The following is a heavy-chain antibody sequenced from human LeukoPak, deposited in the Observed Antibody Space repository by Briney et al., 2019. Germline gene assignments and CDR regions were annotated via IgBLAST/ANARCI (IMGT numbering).Heavy chain of an antibody. J-gene: IGHJ3*02. D-gene: IGHD4-17*01. CDR2: ISYDGSNK. CDR3: AKHHDYGDPDAFDI. Sequence: GRSLRLSCAASGFTFSSYGMHWVRRAPGKGLEWVAVISYDGSNKYYADSVKGRFTISRDNSKNTLYLQMNSLRAEDTAVYYCAKHHDYGDPDAFDIWGQGTMVTVSS. V-gene: IGHV3-30*18. CDR1: GFTFSSYG.